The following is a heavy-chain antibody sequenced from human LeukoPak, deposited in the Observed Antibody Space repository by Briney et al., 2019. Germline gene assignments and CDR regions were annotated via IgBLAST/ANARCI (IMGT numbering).Heavy chain of an antibody. V-gene: IGHV4-39*01. D-gene: IGHD3-10*01. J-gene: IGHJ4*02. CDR3: ARQKWFGEPVDY. Sequence: NPSETLSLTCTVSGGSISSSGYCWGWIRQPPGKGLEWIGSIDYSGNTNYNPSLKSRVTIAVDMSKNQFSLKLSSVTAADTAVYYCARQKWFGEPVDYWGQGTLVTVSS. CDR1: GGSISSSGYC. CDR2: IDYSGNT.